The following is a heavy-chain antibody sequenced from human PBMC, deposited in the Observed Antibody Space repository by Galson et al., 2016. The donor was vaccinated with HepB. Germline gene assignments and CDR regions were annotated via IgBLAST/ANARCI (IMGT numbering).Heavy chain of an antibody. V-gene: IGHV4-31*03. CDR3: ARGIAAAGTGLDY. D-gene: IGHD6-13*01. CDR2: IHYSGST. CDR1: GGSISSGGYY. J-gene: IGHJ4*02. Sequence: TLSLTCTVSGGSISSGGYYWSWIRQHPGKGLEWIGYIHYSGSTHYNPSLKSRVTISVATSKNQFSLKLSSVTAADTAVYYCARGIAAAGTGLDYWGQGTLVTVSS.